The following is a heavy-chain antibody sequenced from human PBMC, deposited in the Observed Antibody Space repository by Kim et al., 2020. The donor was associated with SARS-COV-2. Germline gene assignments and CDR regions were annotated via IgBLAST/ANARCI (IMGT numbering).Heavy chain of an antibody. CDR2: MNPNSGNT. CDR1: GYTFTSYD. J-gene: IGHJ6*02. CDR3: ARRVDDSSGYYYVLSSFYPRYYYYYGMDV. D-gene: IGHD3-22*01. Sequence: ASVKVSCKASGYTFTSYDINWVRQATGQGLEWMGWMNPNSGNTGYAQKFQGRVTMTRNTSISTAYMELSSLRSEDTAVHYCARRVDDSSGYYYVLSSFYPRYYYYYGMDVWGQGTTVTVSS. V-gene: IGHV1-8*01.